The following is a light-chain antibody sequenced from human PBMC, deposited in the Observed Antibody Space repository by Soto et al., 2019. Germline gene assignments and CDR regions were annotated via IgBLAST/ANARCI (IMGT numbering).Light chain of an antibody. CDR1: SSDLLSAY. CDR2: DVS. CDR3: ASYTTRTALV. Sequence: QSALTQPASVSGSPGQSITISCTGSSSDLLSAYVSWYQQLPGKPPKLLIYDVSLRPSGVSDRFSGLLSDNTASLAISGLHPEDEGDYYCASYTTRTALVFGGGTQLTVL. V-gene: IGLV2-14*03. J-gene: IGLJ2*01.